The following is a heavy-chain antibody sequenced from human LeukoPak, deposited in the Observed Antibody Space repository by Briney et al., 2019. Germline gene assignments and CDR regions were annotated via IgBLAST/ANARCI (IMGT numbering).Heavy chain of an antibody. CDR2: IYYSGST. Sequence: SETLSLTCTVSGGSISSGDYYWSWIRQPPGKGLEWIGYIYYSGSTYYNPSLKSRVTISVDTSKNQFSLKLSSVTAADTAVYCRAREYCTNPAWWFDPWGQGTLVTVSS. CDR3: AREYCTNPAWWFDP. J-gene: IGHJ5*02. CDR1: GGSISSGDYY. V-gene: IGHV4-30-4*08. D-gene: IGHD2-8*01.